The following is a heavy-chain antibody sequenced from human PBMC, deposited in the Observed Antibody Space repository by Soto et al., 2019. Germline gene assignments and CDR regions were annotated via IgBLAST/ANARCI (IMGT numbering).Heavy chain of an antibody. CDR3: TRRGVLPDY. J-gene: IGHJ4*02. CDR2: ISADNGNT. V-gene: IGHV1-18*01. D-gene: IGHD3-10*01. CDR1: GYTFTNYG. Sequence: ASVKVSCKTSGYTFTNYGISWVRQAPGQGLEWMGWISADNGNTNYARNLQGRVTMTTDTSTGTSYMVLRSLTSDDTAVYYCTRRGVLPDYWGQGTLVTVSS.